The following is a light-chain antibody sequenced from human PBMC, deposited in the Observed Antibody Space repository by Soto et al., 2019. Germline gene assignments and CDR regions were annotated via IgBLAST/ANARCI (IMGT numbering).Light chain of an antibody. V-gene: IGLV2-14*01. J-gene: IGLJ2*01. CDR2: EVT. Sequence: QSVLTQPASVSGSPGQSITISCTGTTSDVGRYDYVSWYQQHPGKAPKLMIFEVTRRPSESSNRFSGSKSGNTASLTISGLQAEDEADYYCSSYTSSSTLGVFGGGTKLTVL. CDR1: TSDVGRYDY. CDR3: SSYTSSSTLGV.